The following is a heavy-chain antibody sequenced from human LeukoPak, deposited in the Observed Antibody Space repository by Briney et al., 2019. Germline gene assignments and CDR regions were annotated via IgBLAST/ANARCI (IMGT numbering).Heavy chain of an antibody. D-gene: IGHD4-4*01. Sequence: PSETLSLTCTVSGGSIRSGDYSWNWIRQHPGKGLEWIGYIYYSGSTYYNPSLTSRVTMSVDTSKNQFSLKLSSVTAADTAIYYCARDHTETSSSNFRNYYYGMDIWGQGTPVIVSS. J-gene: IGHJ6*02. CDR2: IYYSGST. V-gene: IGHV4-31*03. CDR3: ARDHTETSSSNFRNYYYGMDI. CDR1: GGSIRSGDYS.